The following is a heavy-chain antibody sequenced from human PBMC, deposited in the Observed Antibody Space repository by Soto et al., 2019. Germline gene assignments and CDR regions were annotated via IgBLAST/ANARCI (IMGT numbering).Heavy chain of an antibody. D-gene: IGHD1-26*01. CDR2: IYNSGST. V-gene: IGHV4-30-4*01. J-gene: IGHJ2*01. Sequence: QVQLQESGPGLVNPSQTLSLTCTVSGGSISSGDYYWSWIRQPPGKGLEWIGYIYNSGSTFYNPSLKSRVTISVDTSKNQFPLKLSSVTAADTAVYYCARRLGTNNWYFDLWGRGTLVTVSS. CDR1: GGSISSGDYY. CDR3: ARRLGTNNWYFDL.